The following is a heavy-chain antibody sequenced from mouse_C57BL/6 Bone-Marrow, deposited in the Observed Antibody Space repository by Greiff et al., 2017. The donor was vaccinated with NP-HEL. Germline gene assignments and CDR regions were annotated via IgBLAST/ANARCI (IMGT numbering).Heavy chain of an antibody. CDR1: GYTFTDYY. V-gene: IGHV1-75*01. D-gene: IGHD1-1*01. Sequence: QVQLKESGPELVKPGASVKISCKASGYTFTDYYINWVKQRPGQGLEWIGWIFPGSGSTYYNEKFKGKATLTVDKSSSTAYMLLSSLTSEDSAVYFCARPYGSSYYAMDYWGQGTSVTVSS. CDR2: IFPGSGST. J-gene: IGHJ4*01. CDR3: ARPYGSSYYAMDY.